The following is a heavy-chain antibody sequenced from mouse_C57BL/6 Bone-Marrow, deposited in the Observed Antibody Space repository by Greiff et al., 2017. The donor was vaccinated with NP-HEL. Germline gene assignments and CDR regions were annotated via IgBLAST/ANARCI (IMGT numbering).Heavy chain of an antibody. Sequence: VKLQESGPELVKPGASVKISCKASGYAFSSSWMNWVKQRPGKGLEWIGRISPGDGDTNYNGKFKGTANLTADKSSSTAYIQLSSLTSEDTAVYFCASWTYYYGSSYAMDYWGQGTSVTVSS. CDR3: ASWTYYYGSSYAMDY. CDR1: GYAFSSSW. CDR2: ISPGDGDT. V-gene: IGHV1-82*01. J-gene: IGHJ4*01. D-gene: IGHD1-1*01.